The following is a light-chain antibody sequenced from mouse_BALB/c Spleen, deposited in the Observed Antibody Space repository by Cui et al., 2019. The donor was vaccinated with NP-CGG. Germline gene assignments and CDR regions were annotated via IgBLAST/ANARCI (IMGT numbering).Light chain of an antibody. CDR1: TGAVTTSNY. CDR2: GTN. CDR3: ALWYSNHWV. V-gene: IGLV1*01. Sequence: QALVPQASAPTTSPGETVTLTCRSSTGAVTTSNYANWVQEKPDHLFTGLIGGTNNRAPGVPARFSGSLIGDKAALTITGAQTEDEAIYFCALWYSNHWVFGGGTKLTVL. J-gene: IGLJ1*01.